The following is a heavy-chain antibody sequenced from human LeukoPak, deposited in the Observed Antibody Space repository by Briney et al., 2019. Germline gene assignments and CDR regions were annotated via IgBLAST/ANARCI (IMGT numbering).Heavy chain of an antibody. CDR3: AQVLTEAPNWFDP. J-gene: IGHJ5*02. CDR2: ISGSGSTT. D-gene: IGHD4-11*01. Sequence: PGGSLRLSCAASGFTFSDYYMNWFRQAPGKGLDWVSAISGSGSTTFYGDSVKGRFTISRNNSKNTLYLQMNSLRAEDTAVYYCAQVLTEAPNWFDPWGQGTLVTVS. CDR1: GFTFSDYY. V-gene: IGHV3-23*01.